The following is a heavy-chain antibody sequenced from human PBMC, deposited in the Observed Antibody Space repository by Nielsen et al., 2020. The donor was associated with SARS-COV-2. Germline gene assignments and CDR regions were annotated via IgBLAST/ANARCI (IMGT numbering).Heavy chain of an antibody. D-gene: IGHD3-16*01. CDR1: GGSVSSNDW. CDR2: VSHSGSI. CDR3: ARGGGGMDV. J-gene: IGHJ6*02. V-gene: IGHV4-4*02. Sequence: SETLSLTCAVSGGSVSSNDWWTWVRQSPGKGLEWIGEVSHSGSINYNPSLKSRVTLSMDKSKRQFSLRLTSVSAADTAVYFCARGGGGMDVWGQGTTVTVSS.